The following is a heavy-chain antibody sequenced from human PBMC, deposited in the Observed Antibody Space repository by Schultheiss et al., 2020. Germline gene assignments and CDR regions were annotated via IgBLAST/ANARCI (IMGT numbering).Heavy chain of an antibody. D-gene: IGHD6-19*01. CDR1: GGSVSSGSYY. CDR3: ARGSGWPEYYYYYYMDV. CDR2: IYYSGST. Sequence: SETLSLTCTVSGGSVSSGSYYWSWIRQPPGKGLEWIGYIYYSGSTNYNPSLKSRVTISEDTSKNQFSLKLSSVTAADTAVYYCARGSGWPEYYYYYYMDVWGKGTTVTVSS. V-gene: IGHV4-61*01. J-gene: IGHJ6*03.